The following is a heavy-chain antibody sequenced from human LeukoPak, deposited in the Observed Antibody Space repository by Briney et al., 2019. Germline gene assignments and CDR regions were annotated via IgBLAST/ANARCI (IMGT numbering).Heavy chain of an antibody. CDR1: GITVSSNY. CDR2: IYSGGTT. V-gene: IGHV3-53*01. Sequence: PGGSLRLSCAASGITVSSNYMSWVRQPPGKGLEWVSIIYSGGTTYYADSVQGRFTISRDNSKNTVYLQMNSLRVEDTAVYYCARDPRTTGKSNYGMDVWGRGTTVTVSS. J-gene: IGHJ6*02. D-gene: IGHD4-17*01. CDR3: ARDPRTTGKSNYGMDV.